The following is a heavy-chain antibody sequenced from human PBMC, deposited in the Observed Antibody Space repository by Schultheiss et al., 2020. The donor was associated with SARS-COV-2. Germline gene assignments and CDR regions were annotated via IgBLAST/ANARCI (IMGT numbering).Heavy chain of an antibody. Sequence: GSLRLSCAASGFTFSSYNMSWIRQAPGKGLEWVSYISSSGNTIYYADSVKGRFTISRDNSKNSLYLQMNSLRAEDTAVYYCARDYGDYGPFDYWGQGTLVTVSS. D-gene: IGHD4-17*01. CDR1: GFTFSSYN. CDR2: ISSSGNTI. V-gene: IGHV3-48*01. J-gene: IGHJ4*02. CDR3: ARDYGDYGPFDY.